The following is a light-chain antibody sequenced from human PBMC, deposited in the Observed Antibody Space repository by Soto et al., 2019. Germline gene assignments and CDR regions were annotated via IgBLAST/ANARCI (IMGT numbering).Light chain of an antibody. CDR1: QDIRNY. V-gene: IGKV1-33*01. CDR3: QHYDHLPPLS. CDR2: DAS. J-gene: IGKJ4*01. Sequence: DIQMTQSPSSLSASVGDRVTITCQASQDIRNYLNWYQQKLGKAPNLLIYDASNLKTGVPSRFSGSGSGTDFTFTISSLQPEDIATYYCQHYDHLPPLSFGGGTKVEIK.